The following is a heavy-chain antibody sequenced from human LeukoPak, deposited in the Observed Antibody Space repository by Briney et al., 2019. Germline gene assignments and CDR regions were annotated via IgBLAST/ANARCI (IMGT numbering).Heavy chain of an antibody. CDR3: AREAIRLRLGELSLLGYFDY. V-gene: IGHV1-69*04. J-gene: IGHJ4*02. Sequence: SVKVSCKSSGGTFSSYAISWVRQAPGQGLEWMGRIIPILGIANYAQKFQGRVTFTADKSTSTAYMELSSLRSEDTAVYYCAREAIRLRLGELSLLGYFDYWGQGTLVTVSS. CDR2: IIPILGIA. CDR1: GGTFSSYA. D-gene: IGHD3-16*02.